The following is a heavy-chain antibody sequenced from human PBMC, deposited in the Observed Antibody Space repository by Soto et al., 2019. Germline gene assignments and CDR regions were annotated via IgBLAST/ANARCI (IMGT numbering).Heavy chain of an antibody. J-gene: IGHJ4*02. V-gene: IGHV3-30-3*01. CDR3: ARDWGEVVPAAIVRY. CDR1: GFTFSSYA. D-gene: IGHD2-2*01. Sequence: PGGSLRLSCAASGFTFSSYAMPWVRQAPGKGLEWVAVISYDGSNKYYADSVKGRFTISRDNSKNTLYLQMNSLRAEDTAVYYCARDWGEVVPAAIVRYWGQGTLVTVSS. CDR2: ISYDGSNK.